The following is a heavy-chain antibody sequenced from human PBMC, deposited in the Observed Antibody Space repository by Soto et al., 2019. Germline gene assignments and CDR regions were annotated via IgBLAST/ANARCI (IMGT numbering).Heavy chain of an antibody. CDR2: IIPIFGIA. J-gene: IGHJ4*02. Sequence: QVQLGQSGAEVKKPGSSVKVSCKASGGTFSSYSISWVRQAPGQGLEWMGRIIPIFGIANYAQKFQGRVTITADNSTSTSYMELGSLRSEDTAVYCCSRSPDAFLRADDVIPFGFWGLGTLVPVSS. CDR3: SRSPDAFLRADDVIPFGF. CDR1: GGTFSSYS. D-gene: IGHD2-21*01. V-gene: IGHV1-69*02.